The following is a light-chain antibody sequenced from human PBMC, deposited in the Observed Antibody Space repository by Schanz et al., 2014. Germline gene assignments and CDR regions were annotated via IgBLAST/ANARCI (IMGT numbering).Light chain of an antibody. CDR1: QSVSSN. V-gene: IGKV3-15*01. Sequence: EIVMTQSPVTLSVSPGERATLSCRASQSVSSNLAWYQQKPGQAPRLLIYGASTRATGVPARFSGSGSGTEFTLTISSLQPDDFAVYYCQQRSNWPPITFGQGTRLEIK. CDR3: QQRSNWPPIT. CDR2: GAS. J-gene: IGKJ5*01.